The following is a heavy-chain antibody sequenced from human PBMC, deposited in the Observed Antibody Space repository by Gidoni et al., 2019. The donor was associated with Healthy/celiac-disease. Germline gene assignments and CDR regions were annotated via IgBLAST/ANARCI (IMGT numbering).Heavy chain of an antibody. Sequence: QVQLQESGPGLVKPSETLSLTCTVSGGSISSYYWSWIRQPAGKGLEWIGRIYTSGSTNYNPSLKSRVTMSVDTSKNQFSLKLSSVTAADTAVYYCARTRGYSGYDQLYFDYWGQGTLVTVSS. D-gene: IGHD5-12*01. CDR2: IYTSGST. CDR1: GGSISSYY. V-gene: IGHV4-4*07. CDR3: ARTRGYSGYDQLYFDY. J-gene: IGHJ4*02.